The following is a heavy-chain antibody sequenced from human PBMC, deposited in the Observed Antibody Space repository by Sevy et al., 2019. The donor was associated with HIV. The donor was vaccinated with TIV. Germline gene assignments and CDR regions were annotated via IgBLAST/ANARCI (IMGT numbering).Heavy chain of an antibody. Sequence: GGSLRLSCSVSEFTFHSCDMSWVRQAPGKGLEWVSTIILSTGETYYADSVKGRFTISRDNSKNTLYLQMHSLRADDTAVHYCATLGYCSGGTYYHYWGQGTLVTVSS. D-gene: IGHD2-15*01. J-gene: IGHJ4*02. CDR2: IILSTGET. CDR3: ATLGYCSGGTYYHY. CDR1: EFTFHSCD. V-gene: IGHV3-23*01.